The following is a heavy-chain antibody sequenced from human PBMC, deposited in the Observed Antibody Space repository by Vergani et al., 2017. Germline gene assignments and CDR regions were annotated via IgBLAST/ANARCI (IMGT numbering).Heavy chain of an antibody. Sequence: EVQLVESGGGLVKPGGSLRLSCAASGFTFSNAWMSWVRQAPGKGLEWVGRIKSKTDGGTTDYAAPVKGRFTISRDDSKNTLYLQMNSLKTEDTAVYYCTTEGRTYYDLWSGYYTLMDYYYYYYMDVWGKGTTVTVSS. CDR3: TTEGRTYYDLWSGYYTLMDYYYYYYMDV. CDR1: GFTFSNAW. CDR2: IKSKTDGGTT. V-gene: IGHV3-15*01. D-gene: IGHD3-3*01. J-gene: IGHJ6*03.